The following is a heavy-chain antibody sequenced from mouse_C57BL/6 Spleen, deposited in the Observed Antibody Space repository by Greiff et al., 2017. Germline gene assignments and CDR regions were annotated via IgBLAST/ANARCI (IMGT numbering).Heavy chain of an antibody. J-gene: IGHJ1*03. CDR2: INPNNGGT. D-gene: IGHD1-1*01. Sequence: DVKLVESGPELVKPGASVKIPCKASGYTFTDYNMDWVKQSHGKSLEWIGDINPNNGGTIYNQKFKGKATLTVDKSSSTAYMELRSLTSEDTAVYCCARSTTETRYFDVWGTGTTVTVSS. CDR3: ARSTTETRYFDV. V-gene: IGHV1-18*01. CDR1: GYTFTDYN.